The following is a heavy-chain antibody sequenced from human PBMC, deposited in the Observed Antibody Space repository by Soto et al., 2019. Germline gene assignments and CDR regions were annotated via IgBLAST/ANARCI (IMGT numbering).Heavy chain of an antibody. V-gene: IGHV1-3*01. CDR1: GYTFTSYG. D-gene: IGHD3-22*01. Sequence: DSLQVSCTSSGYTFTSYGINWVRQAPGRGLEWMGWINPGNGNTKYSQQFQGRVIIDRDTSASTAYMELSSLRSEDTAVCYCARWGEFDSSSYLAEWGMGTLVTV. J-gene: IGHJ1*01. CDR2: INPGNGNT. CDR3: ARWGEFDSSSYLAE.